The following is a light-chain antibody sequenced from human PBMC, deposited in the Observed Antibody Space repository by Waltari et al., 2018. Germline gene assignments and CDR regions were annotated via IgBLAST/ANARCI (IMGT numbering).Light chain of an antibody. CDR2: AAS. J-gene: IGKJ3*01. CDR3: QQDYTTPFT. V-gene: IGKV1-27*01. Sequence: DIQMTQSPSSLSASLGDSVTVTCRASQGINKELNWYQQKPGRAPTLLIYAASSLQTGVSSRFSGSGSGTDFTLTISSLQPEDVGTYYCQQDYTTPFTFGPGTKLDIK. CDR1: QGINKE.